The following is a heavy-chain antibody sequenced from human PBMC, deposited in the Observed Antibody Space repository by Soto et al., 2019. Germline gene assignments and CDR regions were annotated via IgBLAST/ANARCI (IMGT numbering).Heavy chain of an antibody. J-gene: IGHJ4*02. CDR3: ARTRRDGYKRQGVYYFDY. Sequence: GASVKVSCKASGYTFTSYYMHWVRQAPGQGLEWMGIINPSGGSTSYAQKFQGRVTMTRDTSTSTVYMELSSLRSEDTAVYYCARTRRDGYKRQGVYYFDYWGQGTLVTVSS. CDR2: INPSGGST. V-gene: IGHV1-46*01. CDR1: GYTFTSYY. D-gene: IGHD5-12*01.